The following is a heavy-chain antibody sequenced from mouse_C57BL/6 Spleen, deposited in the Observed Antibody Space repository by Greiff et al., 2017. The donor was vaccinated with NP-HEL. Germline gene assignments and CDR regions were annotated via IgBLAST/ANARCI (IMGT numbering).Heavy chain of an antibody. J-gene: IGHJ4*01. V-gene: IGHV2-5*01. D-gene: IGHD1-1*01. Sequence: VKVVESGPGLVQPSQSLSITCTVSGFSLTSYGVHWVRQSPGKGLEWLGVIWRGGSTDYNAAFMSRLSITKDNSKSQVFFKMNSLQADDTAIYYCAKDYGGDYAMDYWGQGTSVTVSS. CDR1: GFSLTSYG. CDR3: AKDYGGDYAMDY. CDR2: IWRGGST.